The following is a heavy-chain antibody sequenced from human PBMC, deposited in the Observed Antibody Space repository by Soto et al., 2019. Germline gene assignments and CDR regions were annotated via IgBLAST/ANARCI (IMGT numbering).Heavy chain of an antibody. Sequence: TSETLSLTCSVSGGSIRRNIYYWGWIRQPPGKGLEWIATVHYSGSTYYTPSLKSRVTISADTSNNQFSLRLNSVTAADTAVYYCARQHYYDSSGYYTWNWGQGTLVTVSS. D-gene: IGHD3-22*01. J-gene: IGHJ4*02. V-gene: IGHV4-39*01. CDR3: ARQHYYDSSGYYTWN. CDR2: VHYSGST. CDR1: GGSIRRNIYY.